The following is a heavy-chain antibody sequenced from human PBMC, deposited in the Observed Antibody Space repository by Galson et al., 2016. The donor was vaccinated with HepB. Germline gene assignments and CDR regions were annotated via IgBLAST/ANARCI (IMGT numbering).Heavy chain of an antibody. V-gene: IGHV5-51*01. J-gene: IGHJ2*01. CDR2: IYPGDSDT. CDR3: VRLACSGGSCYSYWYFDL. CDR1: GYKFTSRW. D-gene: IGHD2-15*01. Sequence: SGAEVKKPGESLKLSCKGSGYKFTSRWIGWVRQMPGKGLEWMGIIYPGDSDTRYSPSFQGQVTISADKSIGTAYLQWSSLKASDTAMYYCVRLACSGGSCYSYWYFDLWGRGTLVTVSS.